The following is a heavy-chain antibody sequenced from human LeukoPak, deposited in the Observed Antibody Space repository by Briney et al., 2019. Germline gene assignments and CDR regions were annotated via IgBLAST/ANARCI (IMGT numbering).Heavy chain of an antibody. CDR1: GFTFRDYN. D-gene: IGHD4-17*01. Sequence: GGSLRLSCTASGFTFRDYNINWFRQAPGRGLEWVGFIRSKADGGTTEYAASVKGRFTISRDDSKNVAYLQINNLRAEDTALYYCARDDRPYGHDFDYWGQGTLVTVSS. J-gene: IGHJ4*02. CDR2: IRSKADGGTT. V-gene: IGHV3-49*03. CDR3: ARDDRPYGHDFDY.